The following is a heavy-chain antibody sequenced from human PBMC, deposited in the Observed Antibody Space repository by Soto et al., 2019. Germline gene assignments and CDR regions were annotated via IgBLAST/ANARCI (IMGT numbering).Heavy chain of an antibody. V-gene: IGHV3-23*01. CDR3: ATVISRRDYYDTSGYYYYFGMDV. J-gene: IGHJ6*02. D-gene: IGHD3-22*01. CDR2: ISGRGDNT. Sequence: TGGALRLSCASPGFTYSNYAMTWVRQAPGKGLEWVSGISGRGDNTYYADSVKGRFIISRDTSQNTLYLQMDSLRAEDTAVYYCATVISRRDYYDTSGYYYYFGMDVWGQGTTVTAP. CDR1: GFTYSNYA.